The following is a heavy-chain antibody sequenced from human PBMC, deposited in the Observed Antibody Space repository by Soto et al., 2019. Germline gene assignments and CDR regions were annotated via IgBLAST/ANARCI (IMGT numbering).Heavy chain of an antibody. CDR2: IKSKTDGGTT. J-gene: IGHJ6*02. CDR1: GFTFSNAW. D-gene: IGHD6-19*01. Sequence: EVQLVESGGGLVKPGGSLRLSCAASGFTFSNAWMNWVRQAPGKGLEWVGRIKSKTDGGTTDYAAPVKGRFTISRDDSKNTLYLQMNSLKTEDTAVYYCTTQPLLSGWPYYYGMDVWGQGTTVTVSS. CDR3: TTQPLLSGWPYYYGMDV. V-gene: IGHV3-15*07.